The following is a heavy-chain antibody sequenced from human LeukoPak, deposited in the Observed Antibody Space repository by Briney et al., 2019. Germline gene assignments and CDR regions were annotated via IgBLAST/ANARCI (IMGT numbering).Heavy chain of an antibody. CDR2: IYYSGTT. Sequence: SESLCLTCAVCVGSISIYYWSWMRQPPGKGREWGGYIYYSGTTNYNTSLKSRVIISVDTSKNQFSLKLSPVTAADTAEYYCARDPPRYYYDSSVRAFDICGQGTMVTVSS. D-gene: IGHD3-22*01. CDR3: ARDPPRYYYDSSVRAFDI. CDR1: VGSISIYY. V-gene: IGHV4-59*01. J-gene: IGHJ3*02.